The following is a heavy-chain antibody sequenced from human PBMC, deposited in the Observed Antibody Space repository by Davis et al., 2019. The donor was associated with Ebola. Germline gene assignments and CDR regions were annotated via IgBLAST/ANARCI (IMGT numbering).Heavy chain of an antibody. CDR2: IWYDGSNK. V-gene: IGHV3-33*01. CDR3: ARDAIQLWFSGMDV. CDR1: GFTFSSYG. D-gene: IGHD5-18*01. J-gene: IGHJ6*02. Sequence: GGSLRLSCAASGFTFSSYGMHWVRQAPGKGLEWVAVIWYDGSNKYYADSVKGRFTISSDNSKNTLYLQMNSLRAEDTAVYYCARDAIQLWFSGMDVWGQGTTVTVSS.